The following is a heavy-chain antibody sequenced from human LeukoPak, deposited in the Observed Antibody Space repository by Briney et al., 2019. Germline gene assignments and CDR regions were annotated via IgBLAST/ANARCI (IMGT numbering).Heavy chain of an antibody. CDR1: GYTFTSYG. J-gene: IGHJ4*02. V-gene: IGHV1-18*01. D-gene: IGHD5-12*01. Sequence: ASVKVSCKASGYTFTSYGISWVRQAPGQELEWMGWISAYNGNTNYAQKLQGRVTMTTDTSTSTAYMELRSLRSDDTAVYYCARIDGGYSGYEIGPFDYWGQGTLVTVSS. CDR2: ISAYNGNT. CDR3: ARIDGGYSGYEIGPFDY.